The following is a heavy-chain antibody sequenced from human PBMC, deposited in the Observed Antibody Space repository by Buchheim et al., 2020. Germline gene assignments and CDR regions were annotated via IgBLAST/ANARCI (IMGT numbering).Heavy chain of an antibody. CDR1: GFTFSSYG. J-gene: IGHJ4*02. V-gene: IGHV3-30*03. Sequence: QVQLAESGGGVVQPGRSLRLSCAASGFTFSSYGMHWVRQAPGKGLEWVAVISYDGSNKYYADSVKGRFTISRDNSKNTLYLQMNSLRAEDTAVYYCATSYGSGSYYNGDYWGQGTL. D-gene: IGHD3-10*01. CDR3: ATSYGSGSYYNGDY. CDR2: ISYDGSNK.